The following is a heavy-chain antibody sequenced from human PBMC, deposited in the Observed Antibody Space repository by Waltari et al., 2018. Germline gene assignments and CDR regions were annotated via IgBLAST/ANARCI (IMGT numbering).Heavy chain of an antibody. J-gene: IGHJ4*02. CDR1: GYTFTGYY. V-gene: IGHV1-2*06. CDR2: INPNSGGT. D-gene: IGHD3-16*02. CDR3: ARGSPMITFGGVIVKVDYFDY. Sequence: QVQLVQSGAEVKKPGASVKVSCKASGYTFTGYYMHWVRQAPGQGLEWMGRINPNSGGTNYAQKFQGRVTMTRDTSISTAYMELSRLRSDDTAVYYCARGSPMITFGGVIVKVDYFDYWGQGTLVTVSS.